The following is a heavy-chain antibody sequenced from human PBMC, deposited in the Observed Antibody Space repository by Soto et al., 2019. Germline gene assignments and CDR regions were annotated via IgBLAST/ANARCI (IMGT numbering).Heavy chain of an antibody. CDR2: TTQDGNDK. CDR1: GFTFSPYY. J-gene: IGHJ4*02. CDR3: AKYFGYSSGWYRRYFDY. D-gene: IGHD6-19*01. V-gene: IGHV3-7*03. Sequence: GGSLRLSCAASGFTFSPYYMSWVRQAPGKGLEWLAMTTQDGNDKHYVDSVRGRFTISRDSAKNSMYLQMNSLRAEDTAVYYYAKYFGYSSGWYRRYFDYWGQGTPVTVSS.